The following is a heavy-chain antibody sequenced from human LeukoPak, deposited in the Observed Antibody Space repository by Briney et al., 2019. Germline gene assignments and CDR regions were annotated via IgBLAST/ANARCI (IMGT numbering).Heavy chain of an antibody. CDR3: AKDLDYYDSSTRFDY. J-gene: IGHJ4*02. D-gene: IGHD3-22*01. Sequence: PGGSLRLSCAASGFTFSGYGMHWVRQAPGKGLEWVSAISGSGGSTYYADSVKGRFTISRDNSKNTLYLQMNSLRAEDTAVYYCAKDLDYYDSSTRFDYWGQGTLVTVSS. CDR1: GFTFSGYG. V-gene: IGHV3-23*01. CDR2: ISGSGGST.